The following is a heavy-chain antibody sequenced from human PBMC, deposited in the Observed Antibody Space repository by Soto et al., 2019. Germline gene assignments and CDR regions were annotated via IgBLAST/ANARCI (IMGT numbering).Heavy chain of an antibody. Sequence: SETLSLTCAVYGGSFSGYYWSWIRQPPGKGLEWIGEINHSGSTNYNPSLKSRVTISVDTSKNQFSLKLSSVTAADTAVYYCARVVRYRSGKPAVDAFDIWGQGTMVTVSS. CDR1: GGSFSGYY. D-gene: IGHD6-19*01. CDR3: ARVVRYRSGKPAVDAFDI. CDR2: INHSGST. J-gene: IGHJ3*02. V-gene: IGHV4-34*01.